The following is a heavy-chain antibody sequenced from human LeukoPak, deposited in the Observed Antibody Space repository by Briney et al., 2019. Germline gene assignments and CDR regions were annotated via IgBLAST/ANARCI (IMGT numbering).Heavy chain of an antibody. D-gene: IGHD3-3*01. J-gene: IGHJ4*02. V-gene: IGHV4-30-4*01. Sequence: SETLSLTCTVSGGSISSGDYYWRWIRQPPGTGLEWIVYIYYSGSTYYNPSLKSRVTILVDTSKNQFSLKLSSVTAADTAVYYCARGVGSRLRFLEWLLYPPDYWGQGTLVTVSS. CDR1: GGSISSGDYY. CDR2: IYYSGST. CDR3: ARGVGSRLRFLEWLLYPPDY.